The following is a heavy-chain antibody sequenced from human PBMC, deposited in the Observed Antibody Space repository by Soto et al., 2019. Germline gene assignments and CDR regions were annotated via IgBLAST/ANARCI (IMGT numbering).Heavy chain of an antibody. CDR3: AKDKMEQWLVGGYYDY. D-gene: IGHD6-19*01. J-gene: IGHJ4*02. V-gene: IGHV3-23*01. CDR1: GFTFSSHA. Sequence: GGSLRLSCAASGFTFSSHAMSWVRQAPGKGLEWVSSTIDSGGRSYHADSVRGRFTISRDNSKNTLDLQMNSLRADDTAIYYCAKDKMEQWLVGGYYDYWGQGALVTVSS. CDR2: TIDSGGRS.